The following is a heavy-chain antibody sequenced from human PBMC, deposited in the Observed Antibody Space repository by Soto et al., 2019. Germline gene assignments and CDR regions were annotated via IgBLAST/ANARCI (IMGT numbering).Heavy chain of an antibody. CDR3: ARHNSGFDY. V-gene: IGHV5-51*01. D-gene: IGHD6-13*01. Sequence: VQLVPSGAEVKEPGESLKISCKGFGYSFNTYWIAWLRQMPGKALEWMGIIYPGDSDTRYSPSFQGQVTISADKSINTAYLQWSSLKASDTAMYCCARHNSGFDYWGQGTLVTVSS. CDR1: GYSFNTYW. J-gene: IGHJ4*02. CDR2: IYPGDSDT.